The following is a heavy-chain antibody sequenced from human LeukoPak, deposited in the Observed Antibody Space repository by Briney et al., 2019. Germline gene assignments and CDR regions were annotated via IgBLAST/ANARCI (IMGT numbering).Heavy chain of an antibody. V-gene: IGHV1-2*02. CDR2: INPNSGGT. CDR1: RYTFTGYY. J-gene: IGHJ4*02. Sequence: ASVKVSCKASRYTFTGYYMHWVRQAPGQGLEWMGWINPNSGGTNYAQKFQGRVTMTRDTSISTAYMELSRLRSDDTAVYYCARMRDFWSGYQNWGQGTLVTVSS. CDR3: ARMRDFWSGYQN. D-gene: IGHD3-3*01.